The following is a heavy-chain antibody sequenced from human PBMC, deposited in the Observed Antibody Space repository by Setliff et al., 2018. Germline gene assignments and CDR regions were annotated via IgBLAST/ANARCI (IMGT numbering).Heavy chain of an antibody. D-gene: IGHD6-6*01. CDR1: GFTFSSYS. CDR3: ARQTGEQLVDY. V-gene: IGHV3-33*08. Sequence: PGGSLRLSCAASGFTFSSYSMNWVRQAPGKGLEWVAVIWYDGSNKYYADSVKGRFTISRDNSKNTLYLQMNSLRAEDTAVYYCARQTGEQLVDYWGQGTLVTVSS. CDR2: IWYDGSNK. J-gene: IGHJ4*02.